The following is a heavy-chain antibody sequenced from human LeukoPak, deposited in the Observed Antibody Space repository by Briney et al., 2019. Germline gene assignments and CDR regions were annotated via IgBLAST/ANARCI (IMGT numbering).Heavy chain of an antibody. D-gene: IGHD2-21*01. CDR2: ISYDGSNE. Sequence: GGSLRLSCAASGFTLSTYGMHWVRQAPGKGLEWVAVISYDGSNEYYADSVKGRFTISRDNSKNTLYLQMSSLRAEDTAVYYCAKEFNRGLPDYWGQGTLVTVPS. CDR1: GFTLSTYG. J-gene: IGHJ4*02. CDR3: AKEFNRGLPDY. V-gene: IGHV3-30*18.